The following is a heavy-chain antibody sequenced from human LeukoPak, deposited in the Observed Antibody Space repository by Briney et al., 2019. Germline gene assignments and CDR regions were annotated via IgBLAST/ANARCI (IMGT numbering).Heavy chain of an antibody. J-gene: IGHJ4*02. D-gene: IGHD3-3*01. V-gene: IGHV3-66*01. CDR1: GFSVTTSY. Sequence: GGSLRVSCAASGFSVTTSYMSWVRQAPGKGLEWVSVTYSGGSTSHADSVKGRFTVSRDDSKNMVYLQMNSMRHDDAAVYYCARTYYDYRVGTNYFDYWGQGTLVTVSS. CDR2: TYSGGST. CDR3: ARTYYDYRVGTNYFDY.